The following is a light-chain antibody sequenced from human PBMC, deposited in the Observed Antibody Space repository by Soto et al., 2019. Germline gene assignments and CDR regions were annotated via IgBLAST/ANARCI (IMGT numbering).Light chain of an antibody. V-gene: IGKV3-15*01. CDR2: GAS. CDR3: QQSNNWPALT. CDR1: QSVSSN. J-gene: IGKJ4*01. Sequence: EIVMTQSPATLSVSPGERATLSCRASQSVSSNLAWYQQKPGQAPRLLIYGASTRATGIPARFSGSGSGTEFTLTISSLHSEDFAVYSCQQSNNWPALTFGGGTKVEIK.